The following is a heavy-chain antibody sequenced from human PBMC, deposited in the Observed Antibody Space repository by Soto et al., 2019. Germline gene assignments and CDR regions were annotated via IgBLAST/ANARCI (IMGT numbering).Heavy chain of an antibody. J-gene: IGHJ6*03. CDR3: AKDITHYGSGSRWAGYYYYYMDV. D-gene: IGHD3-10*01. Sequence: GGSLRLSCAASGFTFDDYAMHWVRQAPGKGLEWVSGISWNSGSIGYADSVKGRFTISRDNAKNSLYLQMNSLRAEDTALYYCAKDITHYGSGSRWAGYYYYYMDVWGKGTTVTVSS. V-gene: IGHV3-9*01. CDR2: ISWNSGSI. CDR1: GFTFDDYA.